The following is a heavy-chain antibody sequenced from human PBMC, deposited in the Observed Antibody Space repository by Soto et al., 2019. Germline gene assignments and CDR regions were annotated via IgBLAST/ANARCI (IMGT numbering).Heavy chain of an antibody. Sequence: QLVETGGGWIQPGTSLTLSCAASGFSVSRNYMTWVRQAPGKGLEWVSFVYSGGATFYADSVRGRFILSRDDSQNTMYLQMNNVRAEDTAVYYCARVPGRLWGRGTLVTVAS. J-gene: IGHJ4*02. CDR3: ARVPGRL. CDR1: GFSVSRNY. CDR2: VYSGGAT. V-gene: IGHV3-53*02. D-gene: IGHD3-10*01.